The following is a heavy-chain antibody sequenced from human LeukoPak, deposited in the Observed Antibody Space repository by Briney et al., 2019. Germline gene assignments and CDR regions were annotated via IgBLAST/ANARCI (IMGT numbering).Heavy chain of an antibody. V-gene: IGHV3-30*04. D-gene: IGHD1-26*01. CDR2: ISYDGSNT. CDR3: ARDGRSLVGAPGYFDY. J-gene: IGHJ4*02. CDR1: GFTFSSYA. Sequence: PGGSLRLSCAASGFTFSSYAMHWVRQAPGKGLEWAAVISYDGSNTYYADSVEGRFTISRDNSKNTLYLQMNSLRAEDTAVYYCARDGRSLVGAPGYFDYWGQGTLVTVSS.